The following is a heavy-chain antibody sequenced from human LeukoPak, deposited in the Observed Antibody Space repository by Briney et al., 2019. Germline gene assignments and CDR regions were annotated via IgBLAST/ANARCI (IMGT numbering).Heavy chain of an antibody. Sequence: GGSLRLSCATSGFTFSDYEMNWVRQAPGKGLEWISYITTSGSTIHYADPVKGRFTISRDNAKSSVYLQMNSLRDEDTAVYYCATSSWNSWGQGTLVTVSS. CDR2: ITTSGSTI. CDR3: ATSSWNS. CDR1: GFTFSDYE. J-gene: IGHJ4*02. D-gene: IGHD6-13*01. V-gene: IGHV3-48*03.